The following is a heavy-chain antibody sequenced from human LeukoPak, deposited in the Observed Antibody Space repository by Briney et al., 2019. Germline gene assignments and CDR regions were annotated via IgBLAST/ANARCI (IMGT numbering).Heavy chain of an antibody. CDR1: GFTFSNHE. D-gene: IGHD3-10*01. Sequence: PGGSLRLSCAASGFTFSNHEMNWVRQAPGKGLEWVSYISSSGSTIYYADSVKGRFTISRDNAKNSLYLQMNSLRAEDTAVYYCARYYYGSGSSYNWFDPWGQGTLVTVSS. J-gene: IGHJ5*02. CDR2: ISSSGSTI. CDR3: ARYYYGSGSSYNWFDP. V-gene: IGHV3-48*03.